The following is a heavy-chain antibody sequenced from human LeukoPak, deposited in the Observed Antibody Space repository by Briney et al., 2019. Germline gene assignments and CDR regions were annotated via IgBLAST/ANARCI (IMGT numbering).Heavy chain of an antibody. D-gene: IGHD3-16*01. V-gene: IGHV1-8*01. CDR3: ARSGFGGGVSFDP. Sequence: ASVKVSCKASGYSFTSYDINWVRQATGQGLEWMGWMNPNSGATGYVQKIQGRVTMTRDTSITTAYVELSSLTSDDTAVYYCARSGFGGGVSFDPWGQGTLVTVSS. CDR2: MNPNSGAT. J-gene: IGHJ5*02. CDR1: GYSFTSYD.